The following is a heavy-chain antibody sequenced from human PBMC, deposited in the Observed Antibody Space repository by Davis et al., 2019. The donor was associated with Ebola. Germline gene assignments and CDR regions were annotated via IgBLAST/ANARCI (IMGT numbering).Heavy chain of an antibody. V-gene: IGHV3-9*01. CDR1: GFTFDAYA. CDR3: AKDKKNVGYAFDI. Sequence: PGGSLRLSCAASGFTFDAYAMHWVRHAPRKGLEWVLNILWNSGTIDYVDSVKGRFTISRDNAKNSLYLQMNSLRPEDTALYYCAKDKKNVGYAFDIWGQGTMVTVSS. CDR2: ILWNSGTI. D-gene: IGHD2/OR15-2a*01. J-gene: IGHJ3*02.